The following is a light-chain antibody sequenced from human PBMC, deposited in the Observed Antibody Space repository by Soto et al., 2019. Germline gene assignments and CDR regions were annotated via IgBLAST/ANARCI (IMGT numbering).Light chain of an antibody. CDR3: AAWDDSLNGPV. CDR2: SNN. Sequence: QSVLTQPPSASGTPGQRVTISCSGSSSNIGSNTVNWYQQLPGTAPKLLIYSNNQRPSGVPDRFSGPKSGPSASLAISGLQSEDEADYYCAAWDDSLNGPVFGGGTKLTVL. V-gene: IGLV1-44*01. CDR1: SSNIGSNT. J-gene: IGLJ3*02.